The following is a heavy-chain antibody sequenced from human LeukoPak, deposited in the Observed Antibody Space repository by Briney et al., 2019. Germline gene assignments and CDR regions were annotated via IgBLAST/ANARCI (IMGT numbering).Heavy chain of an antibody. D-gene: IGHD3-22*01. CDR1: GFTVSSNY. V-gene: IGHV3-53*01. CDR3: ARDSYYYDTSDYYNAFDI. CDR2: IYSGGST. J-gene: IGHJ3*02. Sequence: PGGSLRPSCAASGFTVSSNYMSWVRQAPGKGLEWVSVIYSGGSTYYADSVKGRFTISRDNSKNTLYLQMNSLRAEDTAVYYCARDSYYYDTSDYYNAFDIWGQGTMVTVSS.